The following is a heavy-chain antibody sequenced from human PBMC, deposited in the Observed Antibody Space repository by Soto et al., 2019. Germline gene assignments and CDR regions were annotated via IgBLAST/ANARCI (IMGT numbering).Heavy chain of an antibody. Sequence: GGSLRLSCAASGFTFSSYAMSWVGQAQGKGLEWVSAISGSGGSTYYADSVKGRFTISRDNSKNTLYLQMNSRRAEDTAAYYCAKDSRSETYYDFWSGYYPFDPWCQGTLVTAPQ. D-gene: IGHD3-3*01. V-gene: IGHV3-23*01. CDR2: ISGSGGST. J-gene: IGHJ5*02. CDR3: AKDSRSETYYDFWSGYYPFDP. CDR1: GFTFSSYA.